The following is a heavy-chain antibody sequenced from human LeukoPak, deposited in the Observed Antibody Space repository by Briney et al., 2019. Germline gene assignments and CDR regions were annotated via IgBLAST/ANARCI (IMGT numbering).Heavy chain of an antibody. CDR3: ARGLIAITSGYYFDY. D-gene: IGHD2/OR15-2a*01. CDR1: GGTFSSYA. Sequence: ASVKVSCKASGGTFSSYAISWVRQAPGQGLEWMGGIIPIFGTANYAQEFQGRVTITADESTSTAYMELSSLRSEDTAVYYCARGLIAITSGYYFDYWGQGTLVTVSS. J-gene: IGHJ4*02. CDR2: IIPIFGTA. V-gene: IGHV1-69*01.